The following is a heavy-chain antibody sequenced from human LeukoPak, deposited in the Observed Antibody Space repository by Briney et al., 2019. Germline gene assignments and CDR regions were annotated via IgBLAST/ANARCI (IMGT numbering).Heavy chain of an antibody. V-gene: IGHV4-4*07. J-gene: IGHJ4*02. Sequence: SETLSLTCTVSGGSISSYYWSWIRHPAGKGLEWIGRIYTSGGTNYNPSLKSRVTMSVDTSKNQFSLKLTSVTAADTAVYYCARGRPYMYYYDSSGHLYWGQGALVTVSS. CDR1: GGSISSYY. CDR2: IYTSGGT. CDR3: ARGRPYMYYYDSSGHLY. D-gene: IGHD3-22*01.